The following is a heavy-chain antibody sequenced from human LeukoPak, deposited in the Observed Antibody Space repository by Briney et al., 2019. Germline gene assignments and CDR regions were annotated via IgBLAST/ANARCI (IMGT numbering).Heavy chain of an antibody. J-gene: IGHJ6*02. CDR2: INPSGGST. CDR1: GYTFTSYY. D-gene: IGHD2-2*02. Sequence: ASVKVSCKASGYTFTSYYMHWVRQAPGQGLEWMGMINPSGGSTSYAQKFQGRVTMTRDTSTSTVYMELSSLRSEDTAVYYCASLYCSSTSCYSGMDVWGQGTTVTVSS. V-gene: IGHV1-46*01. CDR3: ASLYCSSTSCYSGMDV.